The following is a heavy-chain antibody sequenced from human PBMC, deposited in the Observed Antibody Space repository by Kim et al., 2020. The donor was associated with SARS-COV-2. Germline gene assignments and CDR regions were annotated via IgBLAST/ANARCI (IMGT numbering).Heavy chain of an antibody. Sequence: SETLSLTCTVSGGSSSSYSWSWIRQPPGKGLEWIGYIYYSGSTNYNPSLKSRVTISVDTSKNQFSLKLSSVTAADTAVYYCARLSWGYYDILTGQVPLAFDPWGQGTLVTVSS. CDR2: IYYSGST. CDR1: GGSSSSYS. D-gene: IGHD3-9*01. CDR3: ARLSWGYYDILTGQVPLAFDP. J-gene: IGHJ5*02. V-gene: IGHV4-59*08.